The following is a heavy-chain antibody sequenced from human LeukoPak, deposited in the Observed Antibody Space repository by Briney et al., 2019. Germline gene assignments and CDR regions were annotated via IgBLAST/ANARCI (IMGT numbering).Heavy chain of an antibody. CDR1: GDSINNNVYY. Sequence: PSETLSLTCTVSGDSINNNVYYWGWIRQPPGKGLEWIAIISYSGTTYYNPSLKTRATISIDTSKNKFSLKVNSVTAADTAMYYCARDRGLWLGEARDAFDIWGQGTMVTVFS. J-gene: IGHJ3*02. V-gene: IGHV4-39*07. D-gene: IGHD3-10*01. CDR2: ISYSGTT. CDR3: ARDRGLWLGEARDAFDI.